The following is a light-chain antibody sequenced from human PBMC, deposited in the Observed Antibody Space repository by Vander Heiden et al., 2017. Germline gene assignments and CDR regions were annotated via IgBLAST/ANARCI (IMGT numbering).Light chain of an antibody. CDR3: QQYNSMGT. CDR2: KAS. J-gene: IGKJ1*01. V-gene: IGKV1-5*03. CDR1: QSISSR. Sequence: DIQMTQSPSTLSASVGDRVTITCRASQSISSRLAWYQQKPGKAPKLLIYKASSLESGVPSRFSGSGSGTEFTLTISSLQPDDFATYYCQQYNSMGTFGQGTKVEIK.